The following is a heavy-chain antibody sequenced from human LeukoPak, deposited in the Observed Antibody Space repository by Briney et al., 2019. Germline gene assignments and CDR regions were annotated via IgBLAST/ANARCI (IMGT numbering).Heavy chain of an antibody. D-gene: IGHD3-3*01. CDR1: GFTFSSYA. Sequence: GGSLRLSCAASGFTFSSYAMSWVRQAPGKGLEWVSAISGSGGSTYYADSVKGRFTISRDNSKNTLYLQMNSLRAEDTAVHYCAKGFSRFLDYPYFDYWGQGTLVTVSS. CDR2: ISGSGGST. CDR3: AKGFSRFLDYPYFDY. J-gene: IGHJ4*02. V-gene: IGHV3-23*01.